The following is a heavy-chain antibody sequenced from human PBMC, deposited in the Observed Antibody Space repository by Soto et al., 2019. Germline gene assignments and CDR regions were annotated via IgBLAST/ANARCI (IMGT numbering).Heavy chain of an antibody. Sequence: SETLSLTCPLSGGSISSYYWSWFRQPPGKGLEWIGYIYYSGSTNYNPSLKSRVTISVDTSKNQFSLKLSSVTAADTAVYYCARAALDYGGNSGDFDYWGQGTLVTVSS. V-gene: IGHV4-59*01. D-gene: IGHD4-17*01. J-gene: IGHJ4*02. CDR3: ARAALDYGGNSGDFDY. CDR1: GGSISSYY. CDR2: IYYSGST.